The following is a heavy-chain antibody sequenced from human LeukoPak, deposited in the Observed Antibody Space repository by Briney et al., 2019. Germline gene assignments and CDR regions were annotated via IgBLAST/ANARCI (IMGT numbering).Heavy chain of an antibody. Sequence: SETLSLTWTVSGGSISRYYWSWIRQPPGKGLEWIGYISYSGSTNYNPSLKSRVTISVDTSKNQFSLELSSVTAADTAVYYCARMGVVGNPFDSWGQGTLVPVSS. D-gene: IGHD4-23*01. V-gene: IGHV4-59*01. CDR1: GGSISRYY. J-gene: IGHJ4*02. CDR3: ARMGVVGNPFDS. CDR2: ISYSGST.